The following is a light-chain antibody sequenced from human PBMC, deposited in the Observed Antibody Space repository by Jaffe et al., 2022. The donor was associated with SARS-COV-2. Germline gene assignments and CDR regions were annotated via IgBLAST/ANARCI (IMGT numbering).Light chain of an antibody. J-gene: IGLJ3*02. CDR2: NIN. Sequence: QSALTQPRSVSGSPGQSVTISCTGTSSDVGNYLYVSWYQQHPGKAPRLMIYNINKRPSGVPDRFSGSKSGNTASLTISGLQDEDEADYHCCSYAGRYTWVFGGGTMLTVL. CDR1: SSDVGNYLY. V-gene: IGLV2-11*01. CDR3: CSYAGRYTWV.